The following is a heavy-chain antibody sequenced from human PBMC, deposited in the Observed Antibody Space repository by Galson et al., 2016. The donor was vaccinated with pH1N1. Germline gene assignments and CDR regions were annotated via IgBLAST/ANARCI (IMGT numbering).Heavy chain of an antibody. V-gene: IGHV3-74*01. J-gene: IGHJ5*02. CDR1: GSSFSSYW. CDR2: IDEDGETT. D-gene: IGHD3-22*01. Sequence: SLRLSCATSGSSFSSYWFHWVRQDPAKGLVWVARIDEDGETTNYADSVRGRFTIYRDNAKNTLYLEMNSLRAEDTAVYYCARDRGVDYDTSGHYTSSGFDPWGQGALVTVSS. CDR3: ARDRGVDYDTSGHYTSSGFDP.